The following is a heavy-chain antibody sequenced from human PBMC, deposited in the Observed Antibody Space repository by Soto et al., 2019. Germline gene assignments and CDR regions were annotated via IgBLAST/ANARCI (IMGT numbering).Heavy chain of an antibody. D-gene: IGHD5-12*01. CDR3: AKEGGLLVATPQPSAYDI. V-gene: IGHV3-48*01. CDR2: ISGSSSTI. CDR1: GFTFSSYS. J-gene: IGHJ3*02. Sequence: PGGSLRLSCAASGFTFSSYSMNWVRQAPGKGLEWVSYISGSSSTIYYADSVKGRFTISRDNAKNSLYLQMNSLRAEDTAVYYCAKEGGLLVATPQPSAYDIWGQGTMVTVSS.